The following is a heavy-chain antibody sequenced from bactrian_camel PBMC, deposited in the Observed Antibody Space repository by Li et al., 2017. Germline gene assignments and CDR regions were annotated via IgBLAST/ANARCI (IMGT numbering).Heavy chain of an antibody. D-gene: IGHD1*01. Sequence: HVQLVESGGGSVQAGGSLRLSCAASGHTYIPYCMGWFRRAPGKEREGVAGIDSDGSTTYADSVKGRFAISKDNAKNTLYLQMSSLKSEDTAMYYCAAGAWLACRPGTTAFRYWGQGTQVTVS. CDR1: GHTYIPYC. J-gene: IGHJ6*01. CDR2: IDSDGST. CDR3: AAGAWLACRPGTTAFRY. V-gene: IGHV3S55*01.